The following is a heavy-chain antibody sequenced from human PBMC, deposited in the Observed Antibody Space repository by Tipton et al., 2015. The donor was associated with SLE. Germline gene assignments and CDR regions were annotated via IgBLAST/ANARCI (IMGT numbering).Heavy chain of an antibody. CDR1: GFTVSDNY. CDR2: IYSGGST. Sequence: SLRLSCSASGFTVSDNYMTWVRQAPGKGLEWVSFIYSGGSTYYADSVKGRFTISRDIFKNILFLQMNSLRAEDTAVYYCARDSGVHDAFDIWGQGTMVTVSS. J-gene: IGHJ3*02. CDR3: ARDSGVHDAFDI. D-gene: IGHD2-8*01. V-gene: IGHV3-53*01.